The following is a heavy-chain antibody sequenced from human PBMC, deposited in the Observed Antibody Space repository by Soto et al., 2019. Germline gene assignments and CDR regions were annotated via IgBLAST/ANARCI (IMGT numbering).Heavy chain of an antibody. V-gene: IGHV3-7*01. D-gene: IGHD3-16*01. CDR3: VGALIYEVPYYYYGMDV. J-gene: IGHJ6*02. Sequence: EVQVVESGGGLVQPGGSLRLSCAASGFSFSTYLMSWVRQAPGKGLEWVANIKQGGNEKFYVDSVKGRFTISRDNDKKSLYLQMDSLRVEDTAVYYCVGALIYEVPYYYYGMDVWGQGTTVTVSS. CDR1: GFSFSTYL. CDR2: IKQGGNEK.